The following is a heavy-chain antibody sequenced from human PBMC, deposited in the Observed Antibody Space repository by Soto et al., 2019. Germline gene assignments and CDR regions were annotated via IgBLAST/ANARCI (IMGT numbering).Heavy chain of an antibody. V-gene: IGHV3-53*04. Sequence: GGSLRLSCAASGFTVSSNYMSWVRQAPGKGLEWVSVICSGGSTYYADSVKGRFTTSSKNSKNTRYLQMNSLRAEDTAVYYCARGPSIAARPNYYYYMDVWGKGTTVTVSS. D-gene: IGHD6-6*01. J-gene: IGHJ6*03. CDR1: GFTVSSNY. CDR2: ICSGGST. CDR3: ARGPSIAARPNYYYYMDV.